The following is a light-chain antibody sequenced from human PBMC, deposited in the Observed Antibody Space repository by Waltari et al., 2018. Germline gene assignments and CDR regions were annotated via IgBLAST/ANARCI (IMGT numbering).Light chain of an antibody. J-gene: IGLJ2*01. CDR3: AAWDDSLSGVV. CDR1: SSNIGSNY. Sequence: QSVLTQPPSASGNPGQRVTISCSGSSSNIGSNYVYWYQQLPGTAPKLLIYRNNQRPSVVPVRVSGSKSGASACLAISGLRSEDEADYYCAAWDDSLSGVVFGGGTKLTVL. CDR2: RNN. V-gene: IGLV1-47*01.